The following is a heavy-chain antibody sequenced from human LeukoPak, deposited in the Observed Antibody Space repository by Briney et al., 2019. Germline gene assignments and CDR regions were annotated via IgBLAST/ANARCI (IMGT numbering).Heavy chain of an antibody. D-gene: IGHD3-16*01. CDR3: ARVWGAPRGWFDP. CDR1: GGSISSSSYY. J-gene: IGHJ5*02. V-gene: IGHV4-39*07. CDR2: IYYSGST. Sequence: SETLSLTCTVSGGSISSSSYYWGWIRQPPGEGLEWIGSIYYSGSTYYNPSLKSRVTISVDTSKNQFSLKLSSVTAADTAVYYCARVWGAPRGWFDPWGQGTLVTVSS.